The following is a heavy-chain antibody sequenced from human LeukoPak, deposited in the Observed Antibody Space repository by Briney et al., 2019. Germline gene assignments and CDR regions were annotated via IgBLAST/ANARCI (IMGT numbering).Heavy chain of an antibody. V-gene: IGHV3-21*01. J-gene: IGHJ3*02. CDR1: GFTFSSYS. Sequence: GGSLRLSCAASGFTFSSYSMNWVRQAPGKGLEWVSSISSSSSYIYYADSVKGRFTISRDNAKNSLYLQMNSLRAEDTAVYYCAREQIMITFGGPTDAFDIWGQGTMVTVSS. D-gene: IGHD3-16*01. CDR3: AREQIMITFGGPTDAFDI. CDR2: ISSSSSYI.